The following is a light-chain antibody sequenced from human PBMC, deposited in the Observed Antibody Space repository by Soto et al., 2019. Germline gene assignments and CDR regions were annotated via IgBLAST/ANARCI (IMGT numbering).Light chain of an antibody. CDR2: TND. Sequence: QLVLTQPPSASGTPGQKVTISCSGGKSNIGSNSVTWYQQFPRTAPKLLIYTNDQRPSGVPDRFSASKSGTSASLAISGLQSDDEAEYYCATWDDSLNGPVFGGGTKLTVL. CDR1: KSNIGSNS. V-gene: IGLV1-44*01. J-gene: IGLJ3*02. CDR3: ATWDDSLNGPV.